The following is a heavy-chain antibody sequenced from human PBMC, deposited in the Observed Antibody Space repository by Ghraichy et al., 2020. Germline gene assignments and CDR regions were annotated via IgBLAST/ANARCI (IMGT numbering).Heavy chain of an antibody. Sequence: ASVKVSCKASGYTFTSYGISWVRQAPGQGLEWMGWISAYNGNTNYAQKLQGRVTMTTDTSTSTAYMELRSLRSDDTAVYYCARDFSRVVPAATDYWGQGTLVTVSS. CDR2: ISAYNGNT. J-gene: IGHJ4*02. CDR1: GYTFTSYG. V-gene: IGHV1-18*01. D-gene: IGHD2-2*01. CDR3: ARDFSRVVPAATDY.